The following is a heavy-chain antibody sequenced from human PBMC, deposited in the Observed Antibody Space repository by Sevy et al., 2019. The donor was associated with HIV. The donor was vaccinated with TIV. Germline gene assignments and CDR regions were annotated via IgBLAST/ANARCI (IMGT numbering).Heavy chain of an antibody. V-gene: IGHV4-59*11. J-gene: IGHJ2*01. Sequence: SETLSLTCTVSGGSISSHYWSWIRQPPGMGLEWIGYIYYSGNTNYNPSLKSRVTISIDTSNNQFSLKLNSVTAADTAVYYCARSESYATTLDLWGRGTLVTVSS. CDR1: GGSISSHY. CDR2: IYYSGNT. D-gene: IGHD2-15*01. CDR3: ARSESYATTLDL.